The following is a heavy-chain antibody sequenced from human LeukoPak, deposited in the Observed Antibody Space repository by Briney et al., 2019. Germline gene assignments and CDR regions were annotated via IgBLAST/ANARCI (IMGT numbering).Heavy chain of an antibody. D-gene: IGHD3-10*01. Sequence: GASVKVSCKASGYTFTGYYIHWVRQAPGPGLEWMGWINPNTGATNYAQNFQGRVTMTRDTSNSTAYMELSSLTSDDTAVYYCARPTLRTLGAWGQGTLVTVSS. J-gene: IGHJ5*02. CDR2: INPNTGAT. V-gene: IGHV1-2*02. CDR3: ARPTLRTLGA. CDR1: GYTFTGYY.